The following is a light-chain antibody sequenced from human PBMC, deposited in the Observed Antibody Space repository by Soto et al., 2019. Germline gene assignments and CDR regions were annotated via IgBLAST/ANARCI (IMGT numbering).Light chain of an antibody. V-gene: IGLV1-40*01. CDR3: QSYDSSLSSYV. Sequence: QSVLTQPPSVSGAPGQRVTISCTGSSSNIGAGYDVHWYQQLPGTAPKLLIYGNSNRPSGVPDRFSGSKSGTSASLAITGLQAEDEADYDCQSYDSSLSSYVFGTGTKVTVL. CDR1: SSNIGAGYD. J-gene: IGLJ1*01. CDR2: GNS.